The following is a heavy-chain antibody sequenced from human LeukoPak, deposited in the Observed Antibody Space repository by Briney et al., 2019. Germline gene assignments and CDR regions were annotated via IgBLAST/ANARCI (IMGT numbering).Heavy chain of an antibody. V-gene: IGHV3-30*03. CDR2: ISYDGSNK. CDR3: ARGGGRGYCSSTSCYPDNWFGP. CDR1: GFTFSSYG. D-gene: IGHD2-2*01. Sequence: GGSLRLSCAASGFTFSSYGMHWVRQAPGKGLEWVAVISYDGSNKYYADSVKGRFTISRDNSKNTLYLQMNSLRAEDTAVYYCARGGGRGYCSSTSCYPDNWFGPWGQGTLVTVSS. J-gene: IGHJ5*02.